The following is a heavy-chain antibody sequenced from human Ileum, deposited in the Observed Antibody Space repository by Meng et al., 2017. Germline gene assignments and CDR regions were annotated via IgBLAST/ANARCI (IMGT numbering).Heavy chain of an antibody. CDR1: GLIFSNAW. CDR3: ARDRAYKAFDI. J-gene: IGHJ3*02. V-gene: IGHV3-7*01. D-gene: IGHD1-14*01. Sequence: GGSLRLSCVVSGLIFSNAWMNWVRQAPGKGLEWVARIEPDGSETYYVDSLKGRFTISRDNATKSLFLQINSLRMEDTAIYFCARDRAYKAFDIWGQGTMVTVSS. CDR2: IEPDGSET.